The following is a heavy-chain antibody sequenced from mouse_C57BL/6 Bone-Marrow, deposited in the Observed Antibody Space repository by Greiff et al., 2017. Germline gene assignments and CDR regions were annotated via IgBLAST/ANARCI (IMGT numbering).Heavy chain of an antibody. CDR3: AREGYYDAMDY. V-gene: IGHV3-1*01. CDR1: GYSITSGYD. J-gene: IGHJ4*01. CDR2: ISYSGST. D-gene: IGHD2-2*01. Sequence: EVQLQQSGPGMVKPSQSLSLTCTVTGYSITSGYDWHWIRHFPGNKLEWMGYISYSGSTNYNPSLKSRISITHDTYKNHFFLKLNSVTTEDTATYYCAREGYYDAMDYWGQGTSVTVSS.